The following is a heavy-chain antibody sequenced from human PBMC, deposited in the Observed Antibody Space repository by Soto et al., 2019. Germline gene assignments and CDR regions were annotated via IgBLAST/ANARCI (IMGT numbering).Heavy chain of an antibody. Sequence: GGSLRLSCASSGFTFSNYGMLWVRQAPGKGLEWVAVIWYDGSNKYYADSVKGRFTISRDNSKNTLFLQMDSLRAEDTAVYYCASSAGNGGLGDPNDYWAQGTLVTVSS. CDR1: GFTFSNYG. CDR2: IWYDGSNK. V-gene: IGHV3-33*01. D-gene: IGHD3-10*01. J-gene: IGHJ4*02. CDR3: ASSAGNGGLGDPNDY.